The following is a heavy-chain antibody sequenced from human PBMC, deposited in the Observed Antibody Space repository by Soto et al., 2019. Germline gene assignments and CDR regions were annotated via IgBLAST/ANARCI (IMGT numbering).Heavy chain of an antibody. CDR2: VNHSGKT. D-gene: IGHD3-3*01. CDR1: GGSFINYS. CDR3: AAMYYDFWSATLNSAY. J-gene: IGHJ4*02. V-gene: IGHV4-34*01. Sequence: SETLSLXCAVYGGSFINYSYSWIRQAPGKGLEWIGEVNHSGKTDYNPSLKSRGTISVDTSKNQFSLKLISVTAADTAVYYCAAMYYDFWSATLNSAYWGQGTPVTVSS.